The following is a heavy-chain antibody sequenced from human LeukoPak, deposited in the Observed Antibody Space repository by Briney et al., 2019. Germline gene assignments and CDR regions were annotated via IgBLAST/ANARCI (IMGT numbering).Heavy chain of an antibody. D-gene: IGHD6-13*01. CDR3: ARGAAAGPSAIWNWFDP. CDR2: INSDGSST. J-gene: IGHJ5*02. Sequence: GGSLRLSCAASGFTFSSYWMHWVRQAPGKGLAWVSRINSDGSSTSYADSVKGRFTISRDNAKNTLYLQMNSLRAEDTAVYYCARGAAAGPSAIWNWFDPWGQGTLVTVSS. V-gene: IGHV3-74*01. CDR1: GFTFSSYW.